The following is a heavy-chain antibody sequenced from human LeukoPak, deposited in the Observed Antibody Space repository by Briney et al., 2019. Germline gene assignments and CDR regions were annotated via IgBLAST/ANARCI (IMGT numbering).Heavy chain of an antibody. Sequence: SETLSLTCAVSGYSISSGYYWGWIRQPPGKGLEWIGSIYHSGSTYYNPSLKSRVTISVDTSKNQFSLKLSSVTAADTAVYYCAHTDMVRGAPPAFDIWGQGTMVTVSS. J-gene: IGHJ3*02. CDR1: GYSISSGYY. D-gene: IGHD3-10*01. V-gene: IGHV4-38-2*01. CDR3: AHTDMVRGAPPAFDI. CDR2: IYHSGST.